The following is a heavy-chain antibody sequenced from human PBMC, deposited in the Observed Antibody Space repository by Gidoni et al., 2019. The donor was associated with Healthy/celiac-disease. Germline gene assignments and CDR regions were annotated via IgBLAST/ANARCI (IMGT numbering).Heavy chain of an antibody. J-gene: IGHJ5*02. CDR2: ISAYNGNT. CDR3: ASAWNSEAPFDP. D-gene: IGHD1-1*01. V-gene: IGHV1-18*01. Sequence: QVQLVQSGAEVKKPGASVNVSCTASCYTFTSYGISWVRQAPGQGLEWMGWISAYNGNTNYAQKLQGRVTRTKDTSTSTAYMELRSLRSDDTAVYYCASAWNSEAPFDPWGQGTLVTVSS. CDR1: CYTFTSYG.